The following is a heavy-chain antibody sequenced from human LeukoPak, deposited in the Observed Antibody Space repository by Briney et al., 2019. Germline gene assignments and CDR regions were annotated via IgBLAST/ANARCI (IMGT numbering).Heavy chain of an antibody. Sequence: RASVKVSCKASGYTFTSYDINWVRQATGQGLEWMGWMNPNSGNTGYAQKFQGRVTMTRNTSISTAYMELSSLRSEDTAVYYCASLMQYSSSWYGSYYYGMDVWGQGTTVTVSS. CDR2: MNPNSGNT. CDR1: GYTFTSYD. J-gene: IGHJ6*02. V-gene: IGHV1-8*01. D-gene: IGHD6-13*01. CDR3: ASLMQYSSSWYGSYYYGMDV.